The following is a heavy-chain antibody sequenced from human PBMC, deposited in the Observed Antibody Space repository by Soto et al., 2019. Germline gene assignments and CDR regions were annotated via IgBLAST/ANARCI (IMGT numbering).Heavy chain of an antibody. J-gene: IGHJ4*02. Sequence: EVQLLESGGGLGQPGGSLRLSCAASGFSLSDYAMNWVRQAPGKGLEWVATLSGSLDTAFYADSVKGRFTISRDNSKNTLYLQMNSLRADDTAIYYCAKDSDGGYWGQGTLVTVSS. CDR2: LSGSLDTA. V-gene: IGHV3-23*01. CDR1: GFSLSDYA. D-gene: IGHD2-15*01. CDR3: AKDSDGGY.